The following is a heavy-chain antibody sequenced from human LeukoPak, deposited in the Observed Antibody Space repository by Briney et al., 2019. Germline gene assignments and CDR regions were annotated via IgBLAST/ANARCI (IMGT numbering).Heavy chain of an antibody. CDR3: AREAHQWLGGIDY. CDR1: GFTFSSYS. Sequence: PGGSLRLSCAASGFTFSSYSMNWVRQAPGKGLEWVSSISSSSSYIYYADSVKGRFTISRDNAKNSLYLQMNSLRAEDTAVYYCAREAHQWLGGIDYWGQGTLVTVSS. CDR2: ISSSSSYI. J-gene: IGHJ4*02. D-gene: IGHD6-19*01. V-gene: IGHV3-21*01.